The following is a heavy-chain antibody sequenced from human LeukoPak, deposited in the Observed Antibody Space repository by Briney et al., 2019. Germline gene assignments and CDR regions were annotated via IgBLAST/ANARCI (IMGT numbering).Heavy chain of an antibody. CDR3: ARASAGIVVVVAAFDY. CDR2: INPKSGGT. CDR1: GYTFTGYY. V-gene: IGHV1-2*02. D-gene: IGHD2-15*01. Sequence: ASVKVSCKASGYTFTGYYMHWVRQAPGQGLEWMGWINPKSGGTNYAQKFQGRVTMTRDTSISTAYMELSRLRSDDTAVYYCARASAGIVVVVAAFDYWGQGTLVTVSS. J-gene: IGHJ4*02.